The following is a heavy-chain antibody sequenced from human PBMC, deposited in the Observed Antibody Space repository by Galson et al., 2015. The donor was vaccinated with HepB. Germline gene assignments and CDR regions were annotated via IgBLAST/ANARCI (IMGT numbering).Heavy chain of an antibody. V-gene: IGHV1-2*02. J-gene: IGHJ4*02. CDR2: PNSGGT. CDR3: ARDQYYYDSSGYSSHGFFD. Sequence: PNSGGTNYAQKFQGRVTMTRDTSISTAYMELSRLRSDDTAVYYCARDQYYYDSSGYSSHGFFDWGQGTLVTVSS. D-gene: IGHD3-22*01.